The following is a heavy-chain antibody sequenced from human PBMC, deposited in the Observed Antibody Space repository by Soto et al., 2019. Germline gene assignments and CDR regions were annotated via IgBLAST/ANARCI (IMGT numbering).Heavy chain of an antibody. V-gene: IGHV3-21*01. CDR3: ARSPVADAFNV. CDR1: GFTFSSYS. J-gene: IGHJ3*01. CDR2: ISSGGDYI. Sequence: EVQLVESGGGLVKPGGSLRLSCAASGFTFSSYSMNWVRQAPGKGLEWVSSISSGGDYIFYADSVKGRFTISKDNAKNSLFLQMNSLTAEDTAVYYCARSPVADAFNVLGQGTVVTVSS.